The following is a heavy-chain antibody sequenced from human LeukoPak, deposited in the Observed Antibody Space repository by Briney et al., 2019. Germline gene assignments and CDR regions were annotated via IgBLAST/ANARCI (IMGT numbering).Heavy chain of an antibody. J-gene: IGHJ4*02. CDR1: GFTFSSYS. CDR2: ISSSSSFI. Sequence: PGGSLRLSCAASGFTFSSYSMSWVRQAPGKGLEWVSSISSSSSFIYYADSVKGRFTISRDNAKNSLYLQMNSLRAEDTAVYYCARLPVPSPIAAAGSFGYFDYWGQGTLVTVSS. D-gene: IGHD6-13*01. V-gene: IGHV3-21*01. CDR3: ARLPVPSPIAAAGSFGYFDY.